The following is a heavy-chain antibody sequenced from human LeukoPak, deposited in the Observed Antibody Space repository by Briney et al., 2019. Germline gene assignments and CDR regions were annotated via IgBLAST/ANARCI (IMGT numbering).Heavy chain of an antibody. CDR2: IYYSGST. J-gene: IGHJ4*02. CDR1: GGSISSYY. Sequence: SETLSLTCSVSGGSISSYYWSWIRQPPGKGLEGIGYIYYSGSTNNNPSLKSRVTISVYTSKNQFSLKLSSVTAADTAVYYCHASSGYDRSFDYWGQGTLVTVSS. D-gene: IGHD5-12*01. CDR3: HASSGYDRSFDY. V-gene: IGHV4-59*01.